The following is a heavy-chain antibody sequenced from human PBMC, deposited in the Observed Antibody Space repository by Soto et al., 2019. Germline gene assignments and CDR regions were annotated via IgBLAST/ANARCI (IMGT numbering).Heavy chain of an antibody. J-gene: IGHJ4*02. CDR1: GFTFSSYE. Sequence: GGSLRLSCAASGFTFSSYEMNWVRQAPGKGLERVSYISSSGSTIYYADSVKGRFTISRDNAKNSLYLQMNSLRAEDTAVYYCVWNYGGPDYWGQGTLVTVSS. D-gene: IGHD1-7*01. CDR3: VWNYGGPDY. CDR2: ISSSGSTI. V-gene: IGHV3-48*03.